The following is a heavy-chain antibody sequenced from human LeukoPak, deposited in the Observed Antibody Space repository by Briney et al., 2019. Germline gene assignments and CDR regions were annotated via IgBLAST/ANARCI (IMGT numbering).Heavy chain of an antibody. CDR3: ARAYGSGSYVFDY. CDR2: IYHSGST. V-gene: IGHV4-4*02. D-gene: IGHD3-10*01. Sequence: SETLSLTCAVSGGSISSSNWWSWVRQPPGKGLEWIGEIYHSGSTNYNPSLKSRVTISVGKSKNQFSLKLSSVTAADTAVYYCARAYGSGSYVFDYWGQGTLVTVSS. CDR1: GGSISSSNW. J-gene: IGHJ4*02.